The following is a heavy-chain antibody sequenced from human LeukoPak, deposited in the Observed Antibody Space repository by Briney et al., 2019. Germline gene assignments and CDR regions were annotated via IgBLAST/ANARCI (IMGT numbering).Heavy chain of an antibody. J-gene: IGHJ4*02. V-gene: IGHV1-2*02. CDR3: VFGFSGSYGSARFDY. D-gene: IGHD1-26*01. CDR1: VYTFTSYH. CDR2: IHPNTGAT. Sequence: SVTVSCKSSVYTFTSYHMHWVRQAPGQGLEWMGWIHPNTGATDYALKFQGRVTLTRDTSISAAYMEFSSLRSADSAVYYCVFGFSGSYGSARFDYWGQGTRVTVSS.